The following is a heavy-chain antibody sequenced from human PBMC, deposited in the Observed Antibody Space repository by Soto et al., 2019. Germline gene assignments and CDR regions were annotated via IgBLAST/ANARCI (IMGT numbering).Heavy chain of an antibody. V-gene: IGHV4-30-4*01. Sequence: QVQLQESGPGLVKPSQTLSLTCTVSGASISSGDYYWTWIRQPPGKGLEWIGSIYYSGNTYYNPSLKSRVTISVDTSNNQFSLKLSSVTAADTAVYYCARASYDSSTYYLDYWGQGTLVTVSS. CDR1: GASISSGDYY. CDR2: IYYSGNT. CDR3: ARASYDSSTYYLDY. J-gene: IGHJ4*02. D-gene: IGHD3-22*01.